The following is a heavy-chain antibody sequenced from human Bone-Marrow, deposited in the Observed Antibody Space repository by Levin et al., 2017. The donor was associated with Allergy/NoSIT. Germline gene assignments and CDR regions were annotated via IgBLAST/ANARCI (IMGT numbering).Heavy chain of an antibody. CDR2: ISERSNYT. CDR3: ARVSRKTARLLVDYYYYYYMDL. V-gene: IGHV3-11*06. D-gene: IGHD6-6*01. Sequence: GGSLRLSCAASEFTFSDHYMTWIRQAPGKGLEWVSYISERSNYTNYADSVKGRFTISRDNVKKSLYLQMNSLRGDDTAVYYCARVSRKTARLLVDYYYYYYMDLWGKGTTVTVSS. J-gene: IGHJ6*03. CDR1: EFTFSDHY.